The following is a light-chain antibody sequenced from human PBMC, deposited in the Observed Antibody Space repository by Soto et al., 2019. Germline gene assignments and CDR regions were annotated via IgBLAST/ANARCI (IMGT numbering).Light chain of an antibody. Sequence: EIVLTQSPAPLSLSPGERATLSCRASKSVSTYLGWYQEKPGQPPRLLISEASNRATGIPARFSGSGSGTDFTLTISRLEPEDFAVYFCHQRYSWPHTFGQGTKLEI. J-gene: IGKJ2*01. CDR2: EAS. V-gene: IGKV3-11*01. CDR3: HQRYSWPHT. CDR1: KSVSTY.